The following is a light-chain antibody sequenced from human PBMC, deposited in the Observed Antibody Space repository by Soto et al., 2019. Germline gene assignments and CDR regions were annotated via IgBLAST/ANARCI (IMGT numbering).Light chain of an antibody. J-gene: IGLJ1*01. CDR2: GVH. V-gene: IGLV2-14*01. CDR1: SNDLGTYDY. CDR3: TAFSANRVYL. Sequence: QSALTQPISGSVSPGQSITISCTGNSNDLGTYDYVCWYQQHPGKAPRLLIHGVHNRSPGISGRFSASKSGLTASLTISGLQAEDEADYYCTAFSANRVYLFGPGTKVTVL.